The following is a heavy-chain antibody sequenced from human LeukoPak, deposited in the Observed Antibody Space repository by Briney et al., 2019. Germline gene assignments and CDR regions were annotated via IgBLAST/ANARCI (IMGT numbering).Heavy chain of an antibody. D-gene: IGHD3-3*02. V-gene: IGHV4-39*07. CDR2: MYHNGST. CDR1: GGSISSISYY. Sequence: SETLSLTCTVSGGSISSISYYWGWIRQPPGKGLEWIGSMYHNGSTYYNPSLKSRVTISVDTSKNQFSLKLSSVTAADTAVYYCAREGIAGKDIFGVAMGDGYFDYWGQGTLVTVSS. J-gene: IGHJ4*02. CDR3: AREGIAGKDIFGVAMGDGYFDY.